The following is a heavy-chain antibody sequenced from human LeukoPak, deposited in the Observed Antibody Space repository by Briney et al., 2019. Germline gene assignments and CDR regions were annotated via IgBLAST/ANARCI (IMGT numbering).Heavy chain of an antibody. CDR3: ARGKWLRSAFDY. D-gene: IGHD5-12*01. V-gene: IGHV4-34*01. CDR2: INHSGST. Sequence: SETLSLTCAGYGGSFSGYYWRWIRQPPGKGLEWIGEINHSGSTNYNPSLKSRVTTSVDTSKNQFSLKLSSVTAADTAVYYCARGKWLRSAFDYWGQGTLVTVSS. CDR1: GGSFSGYY. J-gene: IGHJ4*02.